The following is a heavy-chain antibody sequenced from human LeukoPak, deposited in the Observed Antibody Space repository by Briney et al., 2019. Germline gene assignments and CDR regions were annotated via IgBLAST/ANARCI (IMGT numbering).Heavy chain of an antibody. V-gene: IGHV4-59*01. CDR1: GGSIGSYY. D-gene: IGHD3-16*02. Sequence: SEILSLTCTVSGGSIGSYYWSWIRQPPEKGLEWIGNIYYSGSTNYNPSLKSRVTISIDTSKMQFSLKLSSVTAADTAVYYCARSIMITFGGVIDNSWFDPWGQGTLVTVSS. CDR2: IYYSGST. J-gene: IGHJ5*02. CDR3: ARSIMITFGGVIDNSWFDP.